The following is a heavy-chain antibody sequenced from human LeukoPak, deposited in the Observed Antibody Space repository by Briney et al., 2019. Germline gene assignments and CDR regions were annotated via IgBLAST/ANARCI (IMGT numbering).Heavy chain of an antibody. D-gene: IGHD3-3*01. V-gene: IGHV4-59*01. Sequence: SETLSLTCSVSDGSTTGYYWSWIRQPPGKGLEWIAYVYYTGRTLYNPSLESRVTISVDTSKNQFSLKLSSVTAADTAVYYCARGAYDFWSGFSPTYYFDYWGQGTLVTVSS. CDR1: DGSTTGYY. J-gene: IGHJ4*02. CDR3: ARGAYDFWSGFSPTYYFDY. CDR2: VYYTGRT.